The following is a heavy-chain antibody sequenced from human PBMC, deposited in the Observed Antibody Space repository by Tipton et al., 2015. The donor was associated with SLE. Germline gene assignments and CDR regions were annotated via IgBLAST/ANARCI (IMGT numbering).Heavy chain of an antibody. CDR3: ARLGKGVMIAYYFYYMDV. Sequence: TLSLTCAVSGYSIISGYFWGWIRQPPGRGLEWIGNIYHSGRINYNPSLKSRVTISQDTSKNQFSLKLTSVTAADTAVYYCARLGKGVMIAYYFYYMDVWGKGTTVTVSS. CDR2: IYHSGRI. J-gene: IGHJ6*03. D-gene: IGHD2-21*01. V-gene: IGHV4-38-2*01. CDR1: GYSIISGYF.